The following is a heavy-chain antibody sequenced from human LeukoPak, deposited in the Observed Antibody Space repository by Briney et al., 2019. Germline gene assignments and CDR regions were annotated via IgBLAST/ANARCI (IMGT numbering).Heavy chain of an antibody. CDR1: GGSISSYY. D-gene: IGHD1-26*01. V-gene: IGHV4-4*07. J-gene: IGHJ3*02. Sequence: SETLSLTCTVSGGSISSYYWSWIRQPAGKGLEWIGRIYTSGSTNYNPSLKSRVTMSVDTSKNQFSLKLSSVTAADTAVYYCAREGEKWELLRHDASDIWGQGTMVTVSS. CDR2: IYTSGST. CDR3: AREGEKWELLRHDASDI.